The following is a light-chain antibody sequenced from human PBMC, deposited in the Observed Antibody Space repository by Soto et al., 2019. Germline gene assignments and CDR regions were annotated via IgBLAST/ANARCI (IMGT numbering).Light chain of an antibody. CDR2: KAS. V-gene: IGKV1-5*03. J-gene: IGKJ2*01. CDR3: QQYNTAPYA. CDR1: QNINDW. Sequence: DIPMTQSPSTLSASVGDRVTITCRASQNINDWLACYQQKPGEAPKLLIYKASTLESGVPSRFSGSGSGTEFTLTISSLQPDDLATYYCQQYNTAPYAFGQGTKLEIK.